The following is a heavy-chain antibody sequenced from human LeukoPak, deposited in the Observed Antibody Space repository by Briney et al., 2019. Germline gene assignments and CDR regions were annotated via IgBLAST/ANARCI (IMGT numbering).Heavy chain of an antibody. CDR1: GFTFSSYW. CDR3: ARGDGYNALFDY. Sequence: GGSLRLSCAASGFTFSSYWMSWVRQAPGKGLEWVANIEQDGSEKYYVDSVKGRFTISRDNAKNPLYLQMNSLRAEDTAVYYCARGDGYNALFDYWGQGTLVTVSS. V-gene: IGHV3-7*04. CDR2: IEQDGSEK. D-gene: IGHD5-24*01. J-gene: IGHJ4*02.